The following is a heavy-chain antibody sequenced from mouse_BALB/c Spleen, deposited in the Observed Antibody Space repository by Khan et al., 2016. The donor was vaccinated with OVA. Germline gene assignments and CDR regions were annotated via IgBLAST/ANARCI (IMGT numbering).Heavy chain of an antibody. CDR1: GYSFTGYF. Sequence: EVQLQQSGPELVRPGASVKISCKASGYSFTGYFMNWVMQSHGKGLEWIGRINPHIGKPFYNQRFKDKATLTVDDSSSTAYMAIRSLASEDSAVYYCTRIDRSDFDYWGQGTTLTVSS. CDR2: INPHIGKP. D-gene: IGHD1-1*01. V-gene: IGHV1-20*02. J-gene: IGHJ2*01. CDR3: TRIDRSDFDY.